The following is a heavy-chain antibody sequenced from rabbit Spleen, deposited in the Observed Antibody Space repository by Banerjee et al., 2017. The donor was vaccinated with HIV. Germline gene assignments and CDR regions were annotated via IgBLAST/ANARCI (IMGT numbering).Heavy chain of an antibody. Sequence: QEQLVESGGGLVKPEGSLKLSCTASGFSFSNKAVMCWVRQAPGKGLEWIACIDAGSSGFTYYANWPKGRFTISKASSTTVTLQMTSLTAADTATYFCARNYVNTFDPWGPGTLVTVS. V-gene: IGHV1S45*01. D-gene: IGHD1-1*01. CDR2: IDAGSSGFT. CDR1: GFSFSNKAV. J-gene: IGHJ2*01. CDR3: ARNYVNTFDP.